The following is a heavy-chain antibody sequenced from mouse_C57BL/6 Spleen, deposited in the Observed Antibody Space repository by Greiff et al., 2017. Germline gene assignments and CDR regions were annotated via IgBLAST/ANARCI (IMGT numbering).Heavy chain of an antibody. CDR3: ARGPYYGYNARDY. Sequence: VQLQQPGAELVKPGASVKLSCKASGYTFTSYWMHWVKQRPGQGLEWIGMIHPNSGSTNYNEKFKSKATLTVDKSSSTAYMQLSSLTSEDSAVYYCARGPYYGYNARDYWGQGNSVTVSS. V-gene: IGHV1-64*01. D-gene: IGHD1-1*02. CDR2: IHPNSGST. CDR1: GYTFTSYW. J-gene: IGHJ4*01.